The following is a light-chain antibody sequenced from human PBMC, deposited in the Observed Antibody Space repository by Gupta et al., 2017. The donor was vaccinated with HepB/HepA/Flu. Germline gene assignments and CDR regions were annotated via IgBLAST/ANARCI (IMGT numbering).Light chain of an antibody. CDR2: GAS. Sequence: EIQMTQSPPSLSSSVGDRVTITCQATHDIKTFLNWFQQKSGKAPRLLIYGASNLESGVPPRFSGSGSGTQFSLTITNLQPEDVASYVCQQYDHLPYTFGQGT. V-gene: IGKV1-33*01. J-gene: IGKJ2*01. CDR1: HDIKTF. CDR3: QQYDHLPYT.